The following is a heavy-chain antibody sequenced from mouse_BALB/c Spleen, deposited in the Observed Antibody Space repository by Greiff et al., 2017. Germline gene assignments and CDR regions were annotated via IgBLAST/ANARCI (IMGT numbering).Heavy chain of an antibody. J-gene: IGHJ3*01. Sequence: EVQGVESGPELVKPGASVKMSCKASGYTFTSYVMHWVKQKPGQGLEWIGYINPYNDGTKYNEKFKGKATLTSDKSSSTAYMELSSLTSEDSAVYYCARYLYYYYYACFAYWGQGTLVTVSA. V-gene: IGHV1-14*01. D-gene: IGHD2-4*01. CDR3: ARYLYYYYYACFAY. CDR1: GYTFTSYV. CDR2: INPYNDGT.